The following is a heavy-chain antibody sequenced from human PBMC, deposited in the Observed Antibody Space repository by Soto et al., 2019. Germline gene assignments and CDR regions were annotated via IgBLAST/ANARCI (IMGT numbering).Heavy chain of an antibody. CDR2: IIPIFGTA. Sequence: GAAVKVSCKASGGTFSSYAISWVRRAPGQGLEWMGGIIPIFGTANYAQKLQGIVTITADESTSTAYMELSSLRSEDTTVYYCARDHVIDDCSGGSCYSCWAPAWFDPWGQGTLVTVSS. V-gene: IGHV1-69*13. CDR3: ARDHVIDDCSGGSCYSCWAPAWFDP. CDR1: GGTFSSYA. J-gene: IGHJ5*02. D-gene: IGHD2-15*01.